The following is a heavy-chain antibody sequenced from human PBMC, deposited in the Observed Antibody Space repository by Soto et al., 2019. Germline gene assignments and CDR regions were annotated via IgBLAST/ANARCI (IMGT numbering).Heavy chain of an antibody. CDR3: ARVSMVPPYYFDY. CDR2: IIPMLGIA. CDR1: GGTFSTYS. V-gene: IGHV1-69*02. J-gene: IGHJ4*02. Sequence: SVKVSCKDSGGTFSTYSMFWVRQAPGQGLEWMGRIIPMLGIANYAQKFQGRVTITADKSTGTAYMELSSLRSEDTAVYYCARVSMVPPYYFDYWGQGTLVTVSS. D-gene: IGHD6-13*01.